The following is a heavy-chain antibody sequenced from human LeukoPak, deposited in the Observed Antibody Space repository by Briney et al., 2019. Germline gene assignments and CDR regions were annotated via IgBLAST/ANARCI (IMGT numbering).Heavy chain of an antibody. CDR1: GYTLTELS. CDR3: ARDIAVAGTRFDY. CDR2: FDPEDGET. D-gene: IGHD6-19*01. V-gene: IGHV1-24*01. Sequence: GASVKVSCKVSGYTLTELSMHWVRQAPGKGLEWMGGFDPEDGETIYAQKFQGRVTMTTDTSTSTAYMELRSLRSDDTAVYYCARDIAVAGTRFDYWGQGTLVTVSS. J-gene: IGHJ4*02.